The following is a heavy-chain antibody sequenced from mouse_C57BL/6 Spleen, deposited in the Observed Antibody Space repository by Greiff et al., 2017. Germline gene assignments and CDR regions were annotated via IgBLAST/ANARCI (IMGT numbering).Heavy chain of an antibody. CDR1: GYTFTGYW. V-gene: IGHV1-50*01. CDR3: ASPITTVVPDY. Sequence: QVQLQQSGAELMKPGASVKLSCKATGYTFTGYWIEWVKQRPGQGLEWIGEIDPSDSYTNYNQKFKGKATLTVDTSSSTAYMQLSSLTSEDSAVYYCASPITTVVPDYWGQGTTLTVSS. D-gene: IGHD1-1*01. J-gene: IGHJ2*01. CDR2: IDPSDSYT.